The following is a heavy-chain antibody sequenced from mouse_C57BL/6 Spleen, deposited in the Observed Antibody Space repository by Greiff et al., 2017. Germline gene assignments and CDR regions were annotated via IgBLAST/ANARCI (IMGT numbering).Heavy chain of an antibody. V-gene: IGHV3-6*01. CDR1: GYSITSGYY. J-gene: IGHJ1*03. Sequence: EVQLQESGPGLVKPSQSLSLTCSVTGYSITSGYYWNWIRQFPGNKLEWMGYISYDGSNNYNPSLKNRISITRDTSKNQFFLKLNSVTTEDTATYYCARWGITTVVEDWYFDVWGTGTTVTVSS. CDR2: ISYDGSN. D-gene: IGHD1-1*01. CDR3: ARWGITTVVEDWYFDV.